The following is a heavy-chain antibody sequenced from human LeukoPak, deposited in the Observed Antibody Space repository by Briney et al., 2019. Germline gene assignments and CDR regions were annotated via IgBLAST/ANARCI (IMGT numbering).Heavy chain of an antibody. CDR2: INSDGSIT. CDR3: ARDRIRSYYFDY. J-gene: IGHJ4*02. Sequence: PGGSLRLSCAASGFTFSSYWMHWVRQGPGQGLVWVSHINSDGSITSYADSVKGRFTISRDNAKNTLYLQMNSLRAEDTAVYYCARDRIRSYYFDYWGQGTLVTVSS. V-gene: IGHV3-74*01. D-gene: IGHD3-16*02. CDR1: GFTFSSYW.